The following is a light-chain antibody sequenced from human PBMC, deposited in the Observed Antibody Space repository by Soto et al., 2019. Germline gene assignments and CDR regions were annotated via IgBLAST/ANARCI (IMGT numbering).Light chain of an antibody. V-gene: IGLV2-11*01. CDR2: TVT. J-gene: IGLJ1*01. Sequence: QSALTQPRSVSGSPAQSVTISCTGTSSDVGGYNYVSWYQQHPGKAPKLMIYTVTKRPSGVPDRFSGSKSDNTASLTISGLQADDEADYYCCSYAGSSSYVFGTGTKLTVL. CDR3: CSYAGSSSYV. CDR1: SSDVGGYNY.